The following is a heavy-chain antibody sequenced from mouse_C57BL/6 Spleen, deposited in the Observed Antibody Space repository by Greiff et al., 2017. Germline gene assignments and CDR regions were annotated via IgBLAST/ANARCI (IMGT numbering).Heavy chain of an antibody. CDR2: IDPSDSYT. CDR1: GYTFTSYW. J-gene: IGHJ1*03. V-gene: IGHV1-69*01. D-gene: IGHD3-3*01. CDR3: ARGLRGRGYFDV. Sequence: QVQLQQPGAELVMPGASVKLSCKASGYTFTSYWMHWVKQRPGQGLEWIGEIDPSDSYTNYNQKFKGKSTLTVDKSSSTAYMQLSSLTSEDSAVYYCARGLRGRGYFDVWGTGTTVTVSS.